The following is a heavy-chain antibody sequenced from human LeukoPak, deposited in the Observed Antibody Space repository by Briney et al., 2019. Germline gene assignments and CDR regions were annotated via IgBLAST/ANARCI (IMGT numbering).Heavy chain of an antibody. J-gene: IGHJ4*02. V-gene: IGHV1-18*01. CDR2: ISAYNGNT. D-gene: IGHD4-17*01. CDR3: ARGQMDYGGNSQFLFDY. Sequence: ASVKVSCKASGYTFTSYGISWVRQAPGQGLEWMGWISAYNGNTDYAQKLQGRVTMTTDTSTSTAYMELRSLRSDDTAVYYCARGQMDYGGNSQFLFDYWGQGTLVTVSS. CDR1: GYTFTSYG.